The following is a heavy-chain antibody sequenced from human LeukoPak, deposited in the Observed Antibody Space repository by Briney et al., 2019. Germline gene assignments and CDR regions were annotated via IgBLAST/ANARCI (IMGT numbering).Heavy chain of an antibody. V-gene: IGHV4-61*02. CDR3: ARDFRSDDFWSGSSWYYYYMDA. J-gene: IGHJ6*03. D-gene: IGHD3-3*01. Sequence: SSETLSPTCTVSGGSISSGSYYWSWIRQPAGKGLEWIGRIYTSGSTNYNPSLKSRVTISVDTSKNQFSLKLSSVTAADTAVYYCARDFRSDDFWSGSSWYYYYMDAWGKGTTVTVSS. CDR1: GGSISSGSYY. CDR2: IYTSGST.